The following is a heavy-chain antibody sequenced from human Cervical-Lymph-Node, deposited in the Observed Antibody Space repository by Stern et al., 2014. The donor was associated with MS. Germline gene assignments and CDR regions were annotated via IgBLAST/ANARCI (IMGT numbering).Heavy chain of an antibody. CDR1: GLSFSDYW. CDR2: IKQDGSEK. Sequence: EVHLVESGGGLAQPGGSLRLSCAASGLSFSDYWMSWVRQAPGKGLEWVANIKQDGSEKYYLDSVKGRFTISRDNTKNSLSLQMNSLRAEDTAFYYCARGRDYFGPWGQGTLVTVSS. V-gene: IGHV3-7*01. CDR3: ARGRDYFGP. J-gene: IGHJ4*02.